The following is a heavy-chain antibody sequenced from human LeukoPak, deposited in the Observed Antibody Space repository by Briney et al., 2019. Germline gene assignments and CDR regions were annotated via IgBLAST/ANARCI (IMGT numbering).Heavy chain of an antibody. Sequence: ASVKVSCKASGYTFTSYGISWVRQAPGQGLEWMGWISAYNGNTNYAQKLQGRVTMTTDTSTSTAYTELRSLRSDDTAVYYCARAHVVRGVIIVDYWGQGTLVTVSS. CDR2: ISAYNGNT. J-gene: IGHJ4*02. V-gene: IGHV1-18*01. CDR1: GYTFTSYG. D-gene: IGHD3-10*01. CDR3: ARAHVVRGVIIVDY.